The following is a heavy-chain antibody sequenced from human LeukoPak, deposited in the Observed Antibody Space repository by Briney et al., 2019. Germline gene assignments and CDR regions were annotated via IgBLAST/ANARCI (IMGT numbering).Heavy chain of an antibody. Sequence: GASVKVSCKASGYTFTRYDINWVRQATGQGLEWMGWMNPNSGNTGYAQKFQGRVTMTRNTSISTAYMELSSLRSEDTAVYYCAITRGSSGSNWFDPWGQGTLVTVSS. V-gene: IGHV1-8*01. CDR2: MNPNSGNT. D-gene: IGHD6-19*01. CDR3: AITRGSSGSNWFDP. J-gene: IGHJ5*02. CDR1: GYTFTRYD.